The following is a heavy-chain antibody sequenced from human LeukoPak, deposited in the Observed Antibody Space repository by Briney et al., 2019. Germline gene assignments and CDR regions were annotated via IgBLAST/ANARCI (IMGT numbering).Heavy chain of an antibody. D-gene: IGHD3-16*02. V-gene: IGHV4-61*02. J-gene: IGHJ5*02. CDR2: IYTSGST. CDR3: ARAQTFLGLGELSPRSWFDP. Sequence: SETLSLTCTVSGGSISSGSYYWSWIRQPAGKGLEWIGRIYTSGSTNYNPSLKSRVTISVDTSKNQFSLKLSSVTAADTAVYYCARAQTFLGLGELSPRSWFDPWGQGTLVTVSS. CDR1: GGSISSGSYY.